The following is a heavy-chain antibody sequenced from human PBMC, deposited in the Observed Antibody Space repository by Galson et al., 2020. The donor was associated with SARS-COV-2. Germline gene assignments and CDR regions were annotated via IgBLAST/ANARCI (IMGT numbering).Heavy chain of an antibody. J-gene: IGHJ4*02. Sequence: GGSLRLSCAASGFTFSSYGMHWVRQAPGKGLEWVAVISYDGSNKYYADSVKGRFTISRDNSKNTLYLQMNSLRAEDTAVYYCAKSARKARLGYFDYWGQGTLVTVSS. D-gene: IGHD6-6*01. CDR2: ISYDGSNK. CDR3: AKSARKARLGYFDY. CDR1: GFTFSSYG. V-gene: IGHV3-30*18.